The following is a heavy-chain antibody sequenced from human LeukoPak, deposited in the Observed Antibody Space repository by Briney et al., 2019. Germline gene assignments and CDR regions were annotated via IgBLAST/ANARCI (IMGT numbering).Heavy chain of an antibody. V-gene: IGHV1-2*02. Sequence: ASVKDSCKASGHTFTAYYMHWVRQAPGQGLEWMGWINPNSSATNYVQKFQGRVTLTRDTYISTAYMELTILTSDDPDVYYCARGLWDDYDQTRFLNWFDPWGQGTLVTVSS. CDR2: INPNSSAT. CDR3: ARGLWDDYDQTRFLNWFDP. J-gene: IGHJ5*02. D-gene: IGHD4-17*01. CDR1: GHTFTAYY.